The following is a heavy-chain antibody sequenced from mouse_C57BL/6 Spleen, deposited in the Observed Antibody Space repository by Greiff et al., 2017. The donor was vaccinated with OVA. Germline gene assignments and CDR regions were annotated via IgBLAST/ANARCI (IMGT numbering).Heavy chain of an antibody. CDR1: GYAFSSSW. J-gene: IGHJ4*01. Sequence: QVQLKQSGPELVKPGASVKISCKASGYAFSSSWMNWVKQRPGKGLEWIGRIYPGDGDTNYNGKFKGKATLTADKSSSTAYMQLSSLTSEDSAVYVCARDYYGSSFYYAMDYWGQGTSVTVSS. V-gene: IGHV1-82*01. D-gene: IGHD1-1*01. CDR2: IYPGDGDT. CDR3: ARDYYGSSFYYAMDY.